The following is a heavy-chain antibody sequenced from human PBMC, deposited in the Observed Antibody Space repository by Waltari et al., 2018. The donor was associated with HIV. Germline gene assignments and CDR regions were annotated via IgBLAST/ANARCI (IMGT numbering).Heavy chain of an antibody. CDR3: ARDRQYYYDSSGYGAFGY. CDR2: IYYSGST. D-gene: IGHD3-22*01. V-gene: IGHV4-39*07. CDR1: GGSISSSSYY. J-gene: IGHJ4*02. Sequence: QLQLQESGPGLVKPSETLSLTCTVSGGSISSSSYYWGWIRQPPGKGLEWIGSIYYSGSTYYNPSLKSRVTISVDTSKNQFSLKLSSVTAADTAVYYCARDRQYYYDSSGYGAFGYWGQGTLVTVSS.